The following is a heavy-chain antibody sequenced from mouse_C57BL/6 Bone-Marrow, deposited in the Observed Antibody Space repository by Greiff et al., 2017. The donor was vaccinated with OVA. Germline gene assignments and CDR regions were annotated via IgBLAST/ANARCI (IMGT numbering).Heavy chain of an antibody. Sequence: VQLQQPGAELVKPGASVKLSCKASGYTFTSYWMQWVKQRPGQGLEWIGEIDPSDSYTNYNQKFKGKATLTVGTSSSTAYMQLSSLPSEDSAVYYCASAVFAYWGQGTLVTVSA. CDR3: ASAVFAY. CDR1: GYTFTSYW. CDR2: IDPSDSYT. J-gene: IGHJ3*01. V-gene: IGHV1-50*01.